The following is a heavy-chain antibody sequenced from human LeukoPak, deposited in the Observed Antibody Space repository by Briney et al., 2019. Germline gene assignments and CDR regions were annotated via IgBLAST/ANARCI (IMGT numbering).Heavy chain of an antibody. CDR1: GGTFSSYA. V-gene: IGHV1-69*05. CDR2: IIPIFGTA. CDR3: ASFLGGEANSDAFDI. J-gene: IGHJ3*02. D-gene: IGHD2-21*01. Sequence: SVKVSCKASGGTFSSYAISWVRQAPGQGLEWMGRIIPIFGTANYAQKFQGRVTITTDESTSTAYMGLSSLRSEDTAVYYCASFLGGEANSDAFDIWGQGTMVTVSS.